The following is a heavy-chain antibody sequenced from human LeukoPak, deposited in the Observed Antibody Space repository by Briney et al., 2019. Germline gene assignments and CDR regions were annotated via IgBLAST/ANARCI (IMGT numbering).Heavy chain of an antibody. D-gene: IGHD1-26*01. J-gene: IGHJ4*02. CDR3: ARGSGRELLRSYYFDY. Sequence: SETLSLTCTVSGGSISSYYWSWIRQPPGKGLEWIGYIYYSGSTNYNPSLKSRVTISVDTSKNQFSLKLSSVTAADTAVYYCARGSGRELLRSYYFDYWGQGTLVTVSS. CDR2: IYYSGST. V-gene: IGHV4-59*12. CDR1: GGSISSYY.